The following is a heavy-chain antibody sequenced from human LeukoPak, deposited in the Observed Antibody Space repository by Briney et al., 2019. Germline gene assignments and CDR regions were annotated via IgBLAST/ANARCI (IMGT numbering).Heavy chain of an antibody. CDR2: IYPGDSDT. J-gene: IGHJ1*01. CDR3: PTPPPYYYDSSGRAEYFQH. CDR1: RPSFTDYW. D-gene: IGHD3-22*01. V-gene: IGHV5-51*01. Sequence: GESLPLWGNGPRPSFTDYWIVWEGQSVGQGLDWMRNIYPGDSDTRYSPSFQGQVTISADKSISTAYLQWSSLKASDTAIYYCPTPPPYYYDSSGRAEYFQHCGQGTLVTVSS.